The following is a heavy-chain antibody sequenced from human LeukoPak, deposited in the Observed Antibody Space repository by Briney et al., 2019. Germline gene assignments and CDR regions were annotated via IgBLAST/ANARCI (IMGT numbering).Heavy chain of an antibody. V-gene: IGHV3-11*04. CDR1: GFRFSDYY. CDR3: ARDRLAGDY. J-gene: IGHJ4*02. D-gene: IGHD3-3*02. CDR2: ISASGTTV. Sequence: GGSLRLSCAASGFRFSDYYMTWIRQAPGKGLEWISYISASGTTVNYADSVKGRFTISRANAKNSLYLRMNSLRAEDTAMYYCARDRLAGDYWGQGTLVTVSS.